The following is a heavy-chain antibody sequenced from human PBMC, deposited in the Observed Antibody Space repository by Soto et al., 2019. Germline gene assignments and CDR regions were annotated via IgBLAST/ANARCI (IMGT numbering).Heavy chain of an antibody. V-gene: IGHV4-39*01. CDR2: IYYSGNT. D-gene: IGHD1-1*01. Sequence: SETLSLTCAVSGGSISSGSSYWGCIRQPPGKGLEWIANIYYSGNTYYNPSLKSRVTTSVDTSKNQFSLKLSSVTAADTAVYYCARHPAERSDYYYGMDVWGQGTTVT. CDR1: GGSISSGSSY. CDR3: ARHPAERSDYYYGMDV. J-gene: IGHJ6*02.